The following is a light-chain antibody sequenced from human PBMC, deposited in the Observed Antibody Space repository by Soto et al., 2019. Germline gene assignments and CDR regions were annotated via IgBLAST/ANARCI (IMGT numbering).Light chain of an antibody. Sequence: EIVFTQSPATLSLSPGGRATLSCRASQTVSSYVAWYQHKPGQAPRLLIYDASNRAAGIPTRFRGSGSGTDFTLTISSLEPEDFAVYYCQLRSNWPTFGGGTKVDI. J-gene: IGKJ4*01. CDR3: QLRSNWPT. CDR1: QTVSSY. CDR2: DAS. V-gene: IGKV3-11*01.